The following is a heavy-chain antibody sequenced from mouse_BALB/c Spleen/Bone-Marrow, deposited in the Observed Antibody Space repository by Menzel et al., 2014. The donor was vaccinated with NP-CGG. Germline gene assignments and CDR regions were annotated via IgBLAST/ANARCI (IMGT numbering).Heavy chain of an antibody. CDR1: GFTFSSFG. D-gene: IGHD1-1*01. CDR2: ISSGSSTI. Sequence: EVKLVESGGSLVQPGGSRKLSCAASGFTFSSFGMHWVRQAPEKRLEWVAYISSGSSTIYYADTVMGRFTISRDNPKNTLFLQMTSLRSEDTAMYYCARSGSSSGYFDYWGQGTTLTVSS. V-gene: IGHV5-17*02. J-gene: IGHJ2*01. CDR3: ARSGSSSGYFDY.